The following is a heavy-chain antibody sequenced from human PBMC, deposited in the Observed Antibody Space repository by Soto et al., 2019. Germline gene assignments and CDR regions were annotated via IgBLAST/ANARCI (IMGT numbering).Heavy chain of an antibody. Sequence: TSETLSLTCTVSGGSISSYYWSWIRQPPGKGLEWIGYIYYSGSTNYNPSLKSRVTISVDTSKNQFSLKLSSVTAADTAVYYCARDGWGDYFDYWGQGTLVTVS. D-gene: IGHD6-19*01. CDR1: GGSISSYY. CDR3: ARDGWGDYFDY. CDR2: IYYSGST. J-gene: IGHJ4*02. V-gene: IGHV4-59*01.